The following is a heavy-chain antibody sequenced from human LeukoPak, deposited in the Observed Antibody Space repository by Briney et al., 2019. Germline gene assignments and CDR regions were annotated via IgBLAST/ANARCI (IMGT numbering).Heavy chain of an antibody. V-gene: IGHV3-23*01. CDR3: AKGRSYSSSWLNT. D-gene: IGHD6-13*01. J-gene: IGHJ5*02. CDR2: ISGSGGST. CDR1: GFTFSSYW. Sequence: AGGSLRLSCAATGFTFSSYWMHWVRQAPGKGLEWVSAISGSGGSTYYADSVKGRFTISRDNSKDTLYLQMNSLRAEDTAVYYCAKGRSYSSSWLNTLGQGTLVTVSS.